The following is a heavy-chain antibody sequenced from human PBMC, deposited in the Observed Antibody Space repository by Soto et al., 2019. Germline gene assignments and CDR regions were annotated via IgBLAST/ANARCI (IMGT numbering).Heavy chain of an antibody. CDR1: GFTFSSYG. CDR3: AKDLGSGRSDYYYYGMDV. Sequence: GGSLRLSCAASGFTFSSYGMHWVRQAPGKGLEWVAVISDDGSNKYYADSVKGRFTISRDNSKNTLYLQMNSLRAEDTAVYYCAKDLGSGRSDYYYYGMDVWGPGTTVTVSS. J-gene: IGHJ6*02. CDR2: ISDDGSNK. D-gene: IGHD3-10*01. V-gene: IGHV3-30*18.